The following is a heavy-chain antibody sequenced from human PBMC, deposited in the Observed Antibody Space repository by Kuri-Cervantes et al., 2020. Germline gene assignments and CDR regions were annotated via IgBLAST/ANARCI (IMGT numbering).Heavy chain of an antibody. J-gene: IGHJ6*02. Sequence: GESLKISCAASGFTFSGQNMNWVRQAPGKGLEWVSSISTTGSYMYYSDSVKGRFTISRDNSKNTLYLQMNSLRAEDTAVYYCAKDLWQWLVPRYYYYGMDVWGQGTTVTVSS. CDR1: GFTFSGQN. CDR3: AKDLWQWLVPRYYYYGMDV. V-gene: IGHV3-21*01. CDR2: ISTTGSYM. D-gene: IGHD6-19*01.